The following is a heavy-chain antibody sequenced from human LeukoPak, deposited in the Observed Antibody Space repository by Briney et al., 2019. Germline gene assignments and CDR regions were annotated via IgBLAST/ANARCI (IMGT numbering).Heavy chain of an antibody. CDR3: AKDADFGVVIIGDAGFDY. D-gene: IGHD3-3*01. CDR1: GFTFDDYA. Sequence: SGGSLRLSCAASGFTFDDYAMHWVRQAPGKGLEWVSGISWNSGSIGYADSVKGRFTISRDNAKNSLYLQMNSLRAEDTALYYCAKDADFGVVIIGDAGFDYWGQGTLVTVSS. V-gene: IGHV3-9*01. CDR2: ISWNSGSI. J-gene: IGHJ4*02.